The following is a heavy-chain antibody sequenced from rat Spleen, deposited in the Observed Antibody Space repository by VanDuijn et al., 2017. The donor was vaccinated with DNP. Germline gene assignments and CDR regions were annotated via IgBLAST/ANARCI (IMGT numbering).Heavy chain of an antibody. CDR1: GFTFSDYH. CDR3: TRGVYYGSSWAFDY. Sequence: EVQLVESGGGLVQPGRSLKLSCAASGFTFSDYHMVWVRQAPTKGLEWVASISPSGGSTYYRDSVKGRFTISRDNARSTLYLQMNSLKSEDTATYYCTRGVYYGSSWAFDYWGHGVMVTVSS. J-gene: IGHJ2*01. V-gene: IGHV5-27*01. CDR2: ISPSGGST. D-gene: IGHD1-6*01.